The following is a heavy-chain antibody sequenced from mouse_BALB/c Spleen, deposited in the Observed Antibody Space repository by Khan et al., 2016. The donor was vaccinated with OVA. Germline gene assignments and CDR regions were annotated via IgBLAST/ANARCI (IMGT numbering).Heavy chain of an antibody. CDR1: GFTFSDYY. Sequence: EVELVESGGGLVKPGGSLKLSCAASGFTFSDYYMYWVRQTPEKRLEWVATISDGTTYIYYPDNVKGRFTISRDNAKNNLYLQLSSLKSEDTAMYYCTRGYYGDPFAYWGQGTLVTVSA. V-gene: IGHV5-4*02. CDR3: TRGYYGDPFAY. CDR2: ISDGTTYI. D-gene: IGHD2-13*01. J-gene: IGHJ3*01.